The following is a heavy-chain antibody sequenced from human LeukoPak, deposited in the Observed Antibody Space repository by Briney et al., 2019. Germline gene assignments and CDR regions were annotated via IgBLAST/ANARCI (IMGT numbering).Heavy chain of an antibody. Sequence: SETLSLTCTVSGGSISSGSSYWGWIRQPPGKGLEWIGGIYYSGSTYYNPSLKSRVTISVDTSKNQFSLKLRSVTAADTAVYYCARHVVESGVVTGLFDYWGQGTLVTVSS. CDR3: ARHVVESGVVTGLFDY. J-gene: IGHJ4*02. CDR2: IYYSGST. V-gene: IGHV4-39*01. CDR1: GGSISSGSSY. D-gene: IGHD2-21*02.